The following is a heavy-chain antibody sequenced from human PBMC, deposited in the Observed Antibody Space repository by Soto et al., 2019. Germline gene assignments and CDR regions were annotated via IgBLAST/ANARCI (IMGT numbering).Heavy chain of an antibody. D-gene: IGHD3-3*01. V-gene: IGHV1-2*02. CDR1: GYTFTGYY. CDR2: INPNSGGT. CDR3: ARGLRFLEWFTSPLYYYGMDV. Sequence: GASVKVSCKASGYTFTGYYMHWVRQAPGQGLEWMGWINPNSGGTNYAQKFQGRVAMTRDTSISTAYMELSRLRSDDTAVYYCARGLRFLEWFTSPLYYYGMDVWGQGTTVTVSS. J-gene: IGHJ6*02.